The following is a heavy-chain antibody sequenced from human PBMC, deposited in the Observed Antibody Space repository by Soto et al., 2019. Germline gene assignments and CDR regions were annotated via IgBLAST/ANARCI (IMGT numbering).Heavy chain of an antibody. Sequence: SETLSLTCTVSGGSISSGGYYWSWIRQHPGKGLEWIGYIYYSGSTYYNPSLKSRVTISVDTSKNQFSLKLSSVTAADTAVYYCARKAELTVTTFYFDYWGQGTLVTVSS. CDR1: GGSISSGGYY. CDR2: IYYSGST. J-gene: IGHJ4*02. V-gene: IGHV4-31*03. D-gene: IGHD4-4*01. CDR3: ARKAELTVTTFYFDY.